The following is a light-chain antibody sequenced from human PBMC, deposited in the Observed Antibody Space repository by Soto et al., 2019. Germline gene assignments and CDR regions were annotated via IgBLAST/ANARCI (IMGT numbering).Light chain of an antibody. CDR1: SSDVGSYNY. CDR3: CSYAGSSTFLV. J-gene: IGLJ2*01. Sequence: QSALTQPRSVSGSPGQSVTISCTGTSSDVGSYNYVSWYQQHPGKAPKFMIYDVSKRPSGVPDRFSGSKSGNTASLTISGLQAEDEADYYCCSYAGSSTFLVFGGGTKVTVL. CDR2: DVS. V-gene: IGLV2-11*01.